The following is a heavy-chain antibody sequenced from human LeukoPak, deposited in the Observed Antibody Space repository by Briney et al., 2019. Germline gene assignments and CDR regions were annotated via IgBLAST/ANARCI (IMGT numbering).Heavy chain of an antibody. Sequence: GGSLRLSCAVTGFSVTNNYMSWVRQAPGKGLEWVSVFYVGGATYYADSVKGRFTISRDNSENTLYLQMKSLRAEDTAVYYCARGDGYNFFDYWGQGTLVTVSS. CDR1: GFSVTNNY. CDR2: FYVGGAT. V-gene: IGHV3-53*01. D-gene: IGHD5-24*01. J-gene: IGHJ4*02. CDR3: ARGDGYNFFDY.